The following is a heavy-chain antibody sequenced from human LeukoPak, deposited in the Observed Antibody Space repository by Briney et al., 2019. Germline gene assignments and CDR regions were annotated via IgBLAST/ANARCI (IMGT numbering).Heavy chain of an antibody. CDR3: ATLVGADFDY. CDR2: IRYDGSNK. D-gene: IGHD1-26*01. Sequence: GGSLRLSCAASGFTFSSYGMHWVRQAPGKGLEWVAFIRYDGSNKYYADSVKGRFTISRDNSENTLYLQMNSLRAEDTAVYYCATLVGADFDYWGQGTLVTVSS. V-gene: IGHV3-30*02. CDR1: GFTFSSYG. J-gene: IGHJ4*02.